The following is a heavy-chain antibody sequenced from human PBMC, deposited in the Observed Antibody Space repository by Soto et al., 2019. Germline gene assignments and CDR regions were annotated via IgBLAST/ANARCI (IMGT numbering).Heavy chain of an antibody. CDR2: ISGSGGST. Sequence: EVQLLESGGGLVQPGGSLRLSCAASGFTFSSYAMSWVRQAPGKGLEWVSAISGSGGSTYYADSVKGRFTISRDNSKSTLYLQMNSLRAEETAVYYCAKTINSGWYDGLCFWGQGTLVTVSS. V-gene: IGHV3-23*01. CDR3: AKTINSGWYDGLCF. CDR1: GFTFSSYA. D-gene: IGHD6-19*01. J-gene: IGHJ4*02.